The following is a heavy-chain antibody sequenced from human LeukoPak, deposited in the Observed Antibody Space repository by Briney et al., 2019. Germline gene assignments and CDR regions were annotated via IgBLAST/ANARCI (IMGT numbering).Heavy chain of an antibody. CDR2: ISWNSGSI. J-gene: IGHJ5*02. V-gene: IGHV3-9*01. D-gene: IGHD2-2*01. Sequence: PGGSLRLSCAASGFTFSSYWMTWVRQGPGKGLEWVSGISWNSGSIGYADSVKGRFTISRDNAKNSLYLQMNSLRAEDTALYYCAKDKASMFGSTSYFDPWGQGTLVTVSS. CDR3: AKDKASMFGSTSYFDP. CDR1: GFTFSSYW.